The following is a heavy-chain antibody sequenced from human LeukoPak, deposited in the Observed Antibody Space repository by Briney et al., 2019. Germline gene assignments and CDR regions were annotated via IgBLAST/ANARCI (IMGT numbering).Heavy chain of an antibody. D-gene: IGHD5-12*01. CDR1: GFTFSSYS. Sequence: GGCRTLSCPASGFTFSSYSMNWVGQAPPQGLDWVSSISSSSSYIYYGDSAKGRFTISRDNGKDSLYLQMNRLRAEDTAVYYCARDYEIYWGQGTLVSVSS. J-gene: IGHJ4*02. CDR3: ARDYEIY. CDR2: ISSSSSYI. V-gene: IGHV3-21*01.